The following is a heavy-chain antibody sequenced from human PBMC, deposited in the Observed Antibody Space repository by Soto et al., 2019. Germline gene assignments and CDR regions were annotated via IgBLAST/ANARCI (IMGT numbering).Heavy chain of an antibody. D-gene: IGHD6-13*01. J-gene: IGHJ2*01. CDR2: IIPIFGTA. Sequence: QVQLVRSGAEVKKPGSSVKVSCKASGGTFSSYAISWVRQAPGQGLEWMGGIIPIFGTANYAQKFQGRVTITGDESTSTAYMELSRLSSEDMAVYYCAGGGDIAAAGNWYFDLWGRGTLVTVSS. CDR1: GGTFSSYA. V-gene: IGHV1-69*12. CDR3: AGGGDIAAAGNWYFDL.